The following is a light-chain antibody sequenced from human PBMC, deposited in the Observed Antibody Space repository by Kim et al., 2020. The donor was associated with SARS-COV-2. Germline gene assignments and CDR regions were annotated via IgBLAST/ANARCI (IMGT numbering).Light chain of an antibody. V-gene: IGKV3-20*01. Sequence: IVLTQSPGTLSLSPGERATLSCRASQNVSSTHLVWYQQKPGQAPRLLISAASIRATDIPDRFSATGSGTDFSLTISRLEPEDFAVYYCKRYEFSSTFGQGTKVDIK. J-gene: IGKJ2*01. CDR1: QNVSSTH. CDR3: KRYEFSST. CDR2: AAS.